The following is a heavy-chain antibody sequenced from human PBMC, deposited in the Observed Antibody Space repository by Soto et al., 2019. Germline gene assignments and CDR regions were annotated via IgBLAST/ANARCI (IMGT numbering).Heavy chain of an antibody. J-gene: IGHJ5*02. D-gene: IGHD2-2*01. CDR2: ISGSGDTT. V-gene: IGHV3-23*01. CDR1: GFTFSVYV. CDR3: AKAWTNYSKTSWFDP. Sequence: RGSLIVACAASGFTFSVYVMNWVRQAPGKGLEWVSGISGSGDTTHYGDSVKGRFTISRDNSKNTLHLQMKSLRADDTALYFCAKAWTNYSKTSWFDPWGQGTLVTVSS.